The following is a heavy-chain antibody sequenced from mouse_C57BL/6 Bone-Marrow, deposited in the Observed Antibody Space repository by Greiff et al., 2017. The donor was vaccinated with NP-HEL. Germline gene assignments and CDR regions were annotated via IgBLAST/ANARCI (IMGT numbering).Heavy chain of an antibody. J-gene: IGHJ4*01. CDR3: ASDGYSIYYYAMDY. Sequence: QVQLQQSGPELVKPGASVKISCKASGYAFSSSWMNWVKQRPGKGLEWIGRIYPGEGDTNYNGKFKGKATLTADKSSSTAYMQLSSLTSEDSAVYFCASDGYSIYYYAMDYWGQGTSVTVSS. V-gene: IGHV1-82*01. D-gene: IGHD2-3*01. CDR1: GYAFSSSW. CDR2: IYPGEGDT.